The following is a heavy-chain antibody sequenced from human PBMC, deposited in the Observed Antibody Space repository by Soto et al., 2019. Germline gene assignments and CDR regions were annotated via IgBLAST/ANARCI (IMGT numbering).Heavy chain of an antibody. J-gene: IGHJ6*02. CDR3: AREIRRDYYYYYPLDV. CDR1: GYTFTSYY. V-gene: IGHV1-46*03. Sequence: ASVKVSCKASGYTFTSYYMHWVRQAPGQGLEWMGIINPSGGSTNYAQKFQGRVTMTRDTSTSTVYMELNNLKTEDTAVYYCAREIRRDYYYYYPLDVWGQGTTVTVSS. CDR2: INPSGGST.